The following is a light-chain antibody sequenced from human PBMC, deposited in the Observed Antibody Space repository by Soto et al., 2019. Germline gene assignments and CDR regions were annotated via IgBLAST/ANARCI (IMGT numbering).Light chain of an antibody. CDR2: EVS. V-gene: IGLV2-14*01. Sequence: QSVLTQPASVSGSPGQSITISCTGTSSDVGNYNYVSWYQQHPGKAPQLMISEVSNRPSGVSNRFSGSKSGNTASLTISGLQADDEADYDCSSYTTSSTLVFGGGTKVTVL. CDR3: SSYTTSSTLV. J-gene: IGLJ3*02. CDR1: SSDVGNYNY.